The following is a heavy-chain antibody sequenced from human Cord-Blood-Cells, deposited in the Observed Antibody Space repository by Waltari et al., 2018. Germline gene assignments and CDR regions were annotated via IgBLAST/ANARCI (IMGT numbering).Heavy chain of an antibody. CDR3: ARGGWYYDFWSGANWFDP. V-gene: IGHV4-59*11. CDR1: GGSISRHY. D-gene: IGHD3-3*01. J-gene: IGHJ5*02. CDR2: IYYRGST. Sequence: QVQLQESGPGLVKPSETLPLHCTVSGGSISRHYWSWIRQPPATGLEWIGYIYYRGSTNYNPSLKSRVTISVDTSKNQFSLKLSSVTAADTAVYYCARGGWYYDFWSGANWFDPWGQGTLVTVSS.